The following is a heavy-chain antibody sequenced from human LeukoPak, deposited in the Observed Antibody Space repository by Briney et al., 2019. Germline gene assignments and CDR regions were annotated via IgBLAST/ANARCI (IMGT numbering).Heavy chain of an antibody. V-gene: IGHV4-59*01. D-gene: IGHD3/OR15-3a*01. Sequence: LXXXVSXGSISSYYWNWIRQPPGKGLEWIGYIFSNGNTDYNPSLKGRVTISLDTSKNQFFLRLSSVTAADTAVYYCARGDFINNWGQGSLVTVSS. CDR1: XGSISSYY. CDR3: ARGDFINN. CDR2: IFSNGNT. J-gene: IGHJ4*02.